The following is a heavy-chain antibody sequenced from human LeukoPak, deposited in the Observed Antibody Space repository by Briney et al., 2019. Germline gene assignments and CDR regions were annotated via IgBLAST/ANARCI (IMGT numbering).Heavy chain of an antibody. D-gene: IGHD4-11*01. J-gene: IGHJ6*02. CDR1: GYTFTNYG. CDR2: INTRSGDA. V-gene: IGHV1-18*01. Sequence: DSVKVSCKASGYTFTNYGIAWVRQAPGQGLEWMGWINTRSGDAQLAHSLQARVTMTTDTSTSTASMELGSLGSDDTAVYYCARDDYSNRNYYYYGMDVWGQGTTVTVSS. CDR3: ARDDYSNRNYYYYGMDV.